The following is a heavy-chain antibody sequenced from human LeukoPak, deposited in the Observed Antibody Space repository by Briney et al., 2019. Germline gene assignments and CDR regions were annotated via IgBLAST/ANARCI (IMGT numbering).Heavy chain of an antibody. CDR2: IFHSGST. CDR1: GDSISSSSYY. Sequence: SETLSLTCTVSGDSISSSSYYWGWIRQPPGKGLEWIGSIFHSGSTYYNPSLKSRVTISVDTSKNQFSLKLSSVTAADTAVYYCARFYDSSGLIDPWGQGTLVTVSS. J-gene: IGHJ5*02. CDR3: ARFYDSSGLIDP. V-gene: IGHV4-39*07. D-gene: IGHD3-22*01.